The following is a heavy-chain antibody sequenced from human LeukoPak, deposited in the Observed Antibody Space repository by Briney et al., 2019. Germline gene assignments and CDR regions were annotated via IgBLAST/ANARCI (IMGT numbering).Heavy chain of an antibody. J-gene: IGHJ4*02. CDR2: IYPGDSDT. V-gene: IGHV5-51*01. CDR1: GYRFTSYW. D-gene: IGHD4-17*01. CDR3: ARLRYGDFFFDY. Sequence: PGESLKISCEGSGYRFTSYWIGWVRQMPGKGLEWMGIIYPGDSDTTYSPSFQGQVTISADKSISTAYLQWSGLKASDTATYYCARLRYGDFFFDYWGQGTLVTVSS.